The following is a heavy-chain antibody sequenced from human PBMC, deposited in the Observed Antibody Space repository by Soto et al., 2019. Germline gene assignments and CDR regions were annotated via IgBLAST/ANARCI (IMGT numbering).Heavy chain of an antibody. CDR3: ASRDCGGDCYPIGFDY. V-gene: IGHV3-30-3*01. J-gene: IGHJ4*02. CDR1: GFTFSSYA. Sequence: PGGSLRLSCAASGFTFSSYAMHWVRQAPGKGLEWVAVISYEGSNKYYADSVKGRFTISRDNSKNTLYLQMNSLRAEDTAVYYCASRDCGGDCYPIGFDYWGQGTLVTVSS. CDR2: ISYEGSNK. D-gene: IGHD2-21*02.